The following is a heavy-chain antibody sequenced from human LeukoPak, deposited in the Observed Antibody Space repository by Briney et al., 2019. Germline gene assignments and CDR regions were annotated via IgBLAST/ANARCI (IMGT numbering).Heavy chain of an antibody. Sequence: SVKVSCKASGGTFSSYAISWVRQAPGQGLEWMGGIIPIFGTANYAQKFQGRVTITADKSTSTAYMELSSLRSEDTAVYYCASSDLRYCSSTSWYVWFDPWGQGNLVTVSS. CDR1: GGTFSSYA. CDR2: IIPIFGTA. CDR3: ASSDLRYCSSTSWYVWFDP. D-gene: IGHD2-2*01. J-gene: IGHJ5*02. V-gene: IGHV1-69*06.